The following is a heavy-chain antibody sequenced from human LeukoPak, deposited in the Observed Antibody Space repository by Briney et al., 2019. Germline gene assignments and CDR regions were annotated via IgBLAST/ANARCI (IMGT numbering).Heavy chain of an antibody. CDR3: VILLRGGYCSTTSCNWFDP. CDR1: GGSISSSRNY. D-gene: IGHD2-2*03. Sequence: SESLSLTCTVSGGSISSSRNYWGWLRQPPGKGLEWIGSVYYSGSTYYNPSLKSRVTISVDTSKKQFSLMLRYVTAAETAVYCCVILLRGGYCSTTSCNWFDPWRQGTLVSVPS. V-gene: IGHV4-39*07. CDR2: VYYSGST. J-gene: IGHJ5*02.